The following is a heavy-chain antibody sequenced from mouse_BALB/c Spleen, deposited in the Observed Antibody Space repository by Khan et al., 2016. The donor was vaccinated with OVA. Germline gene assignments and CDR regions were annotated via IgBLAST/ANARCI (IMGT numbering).Heavy chain of an antibody. J-gene: IGHJ2*01. Sequence: VQLQESGPDLVRPGVSVKLSCKGSGYTFTDYAMHWVKQSHAKSLEWIGLISTYSGNTNYKQKFKGKATMTVDKSSSTAYMELTRLTSEDSAIYYCTRPAYDGYFDYWGQGTTLTVSS. CDR2: ISTYSGNT. V-gene: IGHV1S137*01. CDR3: TRPAYDGYFDY. CDR1: GYTFTDYA. D-gene: IGHD2-3*01.